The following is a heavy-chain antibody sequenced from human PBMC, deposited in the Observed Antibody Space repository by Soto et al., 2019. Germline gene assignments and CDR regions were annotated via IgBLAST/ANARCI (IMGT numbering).Heavy chain of an antibody. J-gene: IGHJ4*02. CDR2: IYYSGST. Sequence: QVQLQESGPGLVKPSQTLSLTCTVSGGSISSGGYYWSWIRQHPGKGLEWIGYIYYSGSTYYNPSLESRVTIAVDTSKNQFSLKLSSVTAADTAVYYCAFILDEGSGYYSVDHWGQGTLVTVSS. CDR1: GGSISSGGYY. D-gene: IGHD3-22*01. V-gene: IGHV4-31*03. CDR3: AFILDEGSGYYSVDH.